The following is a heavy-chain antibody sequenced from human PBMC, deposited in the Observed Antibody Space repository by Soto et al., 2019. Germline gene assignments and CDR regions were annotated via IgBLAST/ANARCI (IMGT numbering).Heavy chain of an antibody. CDR1: GFTFSNYA. V-gene: IGHV3-23*01. CDR3: AKSLTPSEGFLEWLGGY. Sequence: GESLKISCAASGFTFSNYAMSWARQAPGKGLEWVSVMSSNVGITYYADSVKGRFAMSRDNSKNTLYLQMNSLRAEDTALYYCAKSLTPSEGFLEWLGGYWGQGTLVTVSS. J-gene: IGHJ4*02. CDR2: MSSNVGIT. D-gene: IGHD3-3*01.